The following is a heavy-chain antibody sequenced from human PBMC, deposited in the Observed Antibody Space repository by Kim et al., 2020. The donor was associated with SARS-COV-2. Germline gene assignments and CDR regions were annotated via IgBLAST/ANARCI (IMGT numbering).Heavy chain of an antibody. Sequence: GGSLRLSCVTSGFTFSSYWMHWVRQAPGKGLVWVSRVNSDGSSTSYADSVKGRFTISREHDRTTLYLQMNSLRAEDTAVYYCASLSTGYVWDKFDCLGQGTLV. CDR3: ASLSTGYVWDKFDC. J-gene: IGHJ4*02. CDR1: GFTFSSYW. CDR2: VNSDGSST. V-gene: IGHV3-74*01. D-gene: IGHD3-16*01.